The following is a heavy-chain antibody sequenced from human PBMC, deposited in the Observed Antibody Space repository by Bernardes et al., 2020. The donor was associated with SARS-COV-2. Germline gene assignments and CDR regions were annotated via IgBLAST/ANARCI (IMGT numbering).Heavy chain of an antibody. D-gene: IGHD3-22*01. CDR1: GFTFSSYA. CDR2: IWNDGSNK. CDR3: ARDREISGYVSSDY. Sequence: VEALFLSCAASGFTFSSYAMHWVRQAPGKGLEWVAYIWNDGSNKHYVDPVKGRFIISRDNSKNTLYLQMNSLRAEDTAVYYCARDREISGYVSSDYWGQGTLVTVSS. V-gene: IGHV3-33*01. J-gene: IGHJ4*02.